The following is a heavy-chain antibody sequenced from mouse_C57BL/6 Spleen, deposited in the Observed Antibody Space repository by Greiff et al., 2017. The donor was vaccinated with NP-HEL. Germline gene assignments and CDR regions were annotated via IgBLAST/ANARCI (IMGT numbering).Heavy chain of an antibody. CDR1: GYTFTDYE. V-gene: IGHV1-15*01. CDR3: TKRDYYGSSYPYYAMDY. CDR2: IDPETGGT. D-gene: IGHD1-1*01. Sequence: VKLVESGAELVRPGASVTLSCKASGYTFTDYEMHWVKQTPVHGLEWIGAIDPETGGTAYNQKFKGKAILTADKSSSTAYMELRSLTSEDSAVYYCTKRDYYGSSYPYYAMDYWGQGTSVTVSS. J-gene: IGHJ4*01.